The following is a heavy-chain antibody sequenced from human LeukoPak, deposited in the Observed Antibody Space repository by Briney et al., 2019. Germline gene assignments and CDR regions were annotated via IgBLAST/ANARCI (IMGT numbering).Heavy chain of an antibody. Sequence: GGSLRLSCSASGFTFSSYAMHWVRQAPGKGLEYVSVISSNGGSTYYADSVKGRFTISRDNAENSLYLQMNSLRAEDTAVYYCARDRGGRTGLDDWGQGTLVTVSS. J-gene: IGHJ4*02. CDR1: GFTFSSYA. CDR3: ARDRGGRTGLDD. V-gene: IGHV3-64*04. D-gene: IGHD2-15*01. CDR2: ISSNGGST.